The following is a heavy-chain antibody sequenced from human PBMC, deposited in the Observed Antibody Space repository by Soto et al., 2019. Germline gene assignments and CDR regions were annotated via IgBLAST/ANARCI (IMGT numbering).Heavy chain of an antibody. D-gene: IGHD6-13*01. CDR3: ARDWGGAAAEQYFFDY. Sequence: ASVKVSCKASGYTFTGYYMHWVRQAPGQGLEWMGWINPNSGGTNYAQKFQGWVTMTRDTSISTAYMELSRLRSEDTAVYYCARDWGGAAAEQYFFDYWGQGTLVTVSS. V-gene: IGHV1-2*04. CDR1: GYTFTGYY. J-gene: IGHJ4*02. CDR2: INPNSGGT.